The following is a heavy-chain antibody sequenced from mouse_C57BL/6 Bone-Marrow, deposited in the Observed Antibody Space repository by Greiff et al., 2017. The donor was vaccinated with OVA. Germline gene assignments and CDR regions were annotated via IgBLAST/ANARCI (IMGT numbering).Heavy chain of an antibody. CDR3: ARRFFAY. Sequence: VQLQQSGGGLVKPGGSLKLSCAASGFTFSDYGMHWVRQAPEKGLEWVAYISSGSSTIYYADTVKGRFTISRDNAKNTLFLQMTSLRSEDTAMYYCARRFFAYWGQGTLVTVSA. V-gene: IGHV5-17*01. CDR1: GFTFSDYG. CDR2: ISSGSSTI. J-gene: IGHJ3*01.